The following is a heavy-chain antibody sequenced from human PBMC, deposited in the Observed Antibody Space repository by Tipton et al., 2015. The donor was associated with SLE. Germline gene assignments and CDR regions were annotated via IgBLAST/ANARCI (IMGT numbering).Heavy chain of an antibody. J-gene: IGHJ4*02. CDR3: ARVVIAAAGYFDY. CDR2: ISYDGSNK. Sequence: RSLRLSCAASGFTFSSYGMHWVRQAPGKGLEWVAVISYDGSNKYYADSVKGRFTISRDNSKNTLYLQMNSLRAEDTAVYYCARVVIAAAGYFDYWGQGTLVTVSS. CDR1: GFTFSSYG. D-gene: IGHD6-13*01. V-gene: IGHV3-30*03.